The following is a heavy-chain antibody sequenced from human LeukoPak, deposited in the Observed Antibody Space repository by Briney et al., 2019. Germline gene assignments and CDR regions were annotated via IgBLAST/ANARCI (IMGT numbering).Heavy chain of an antibody. J-gene: IGHJ4*02. CDR3: ARDIYGSGPLDY. CDR2: ISYDGSNK. V-gene: IGHV3-30*04. D-gene: IGHD3-10*01. Sequence: GGSLRLSCAASGFTFSSYAMHWVRQAPGKGLEWVAVISYDGSNKYYADSVKGRFTISRDNSKNTLYLQMNSLRAEDTAVYYCARDIYGSGPLDYWGQGTLVTVSS. CDR1: GFTFSSYA.